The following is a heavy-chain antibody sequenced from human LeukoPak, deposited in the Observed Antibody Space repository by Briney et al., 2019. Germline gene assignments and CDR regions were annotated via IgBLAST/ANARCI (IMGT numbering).Heavy chain of an antibody. CDR2: IYYSGST. CDR1: GGSISSGGYY. J-gene: IGHJ6*02. CDR3: AREGGANYYGMDV. V-gene: IGHV4-31*03. Sequence: SQTLSLTCTVSGGSISSGGYYWSWIRQHPGKGLEWIGYIYYSGSTYYNPSLKSRVTISVDTSKNQFSLKLSSVTAADTAVYYCAREGGANYYGMDVWGQGTTVTVSS. D-gene: IGHD4/OR15-4a*01.